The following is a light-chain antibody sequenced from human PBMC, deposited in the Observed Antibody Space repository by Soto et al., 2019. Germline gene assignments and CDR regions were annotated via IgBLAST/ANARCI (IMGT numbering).Light chain of an antibody. CDR1: QSVSSSY. Sequence: EIVLTQSPGTLSLSPGERATLSCRASQSVSSSYLAWYQQKPGQAPRLLIYGASSRATGIPDRFSGSGSATHFTLTIRRLQPEDFAVYYCQQYGSSPLYTFGQGTKLEIK. CDR2: GAS. CDR3: QQYGSSPLYT. J-gene: IGKJ2*01. V-gene: IGKV3-20*01.